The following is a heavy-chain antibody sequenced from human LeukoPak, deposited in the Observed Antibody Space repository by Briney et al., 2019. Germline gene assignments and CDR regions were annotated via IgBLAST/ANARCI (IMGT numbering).Heavy chain of an antibody. D-gene: IGHD6-13*01. V-gene: IGHV1-2*02. J-gene: IGHJ5*02. CDR1: GYTFTGYY. Sequence: ASVKVSCKASGYTFTGYYMHWVRQAPGQGLEWMGWINPNSGGTNYAQKFQGRVTMTRDTSISTAYMELSRLRSDDTAVYYCARVPSSWMDNWFDPWGQGTLVTVSS. CDR2: INPNSGGT. CDR3: ARVPSSWMDNWFDP.